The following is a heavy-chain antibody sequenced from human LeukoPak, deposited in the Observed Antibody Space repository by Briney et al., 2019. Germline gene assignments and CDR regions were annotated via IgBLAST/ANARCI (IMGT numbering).Heavy chain of an antibody. CDR1: GFTFRNYA. V-gene: IGHV3-30-3*01. Sequence: GGSLRLSCAASGFTFRNYAVGGVRQAPGKGLEWVAIVSYDGSIEYYADSVKGRFTISRDNSKNTLYLQMNSLRAEDTAVYYCARDLLGGGLDYWGQGTLVTVSS. J-gene: IGHJ4*02. CDR2: VSYDGSIE. D-gene: IGHD3-16*01. CDR3: ARDLLGGGLDY.